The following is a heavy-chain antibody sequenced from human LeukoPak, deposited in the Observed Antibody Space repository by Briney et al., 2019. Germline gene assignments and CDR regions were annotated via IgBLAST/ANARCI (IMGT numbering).Heavy chain of an antibody. CDR2: IYYSGST. CDR1: GVSISSSTDY. Sequence: PSETLSLTCTVSGVSISSSTDYWGWIRQPPGKGLGWIGSIYYSGSTYYNPSLKSRVTISVDTSKNQFSLRLSSATAADTAVYYCARTPQPGSGSYYNNGYYYYGMDVWGQGTTVTVSS. D-gene: IGHD3-10*01. J-gene: IGHJ6*02. CDR3: ARTPQPGSGSYYNNGYYYYGMDV. V-gene: IGHV4-39*07.